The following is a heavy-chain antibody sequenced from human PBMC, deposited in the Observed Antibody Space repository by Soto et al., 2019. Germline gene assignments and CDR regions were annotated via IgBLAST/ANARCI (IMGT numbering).Heavy chain of an antibody. D-gene: IGHD2-15*01. J-gene: IGHJ3*02. CDR2: IYYSGST. CDR1: GGSISSYY. Sequence: QVQLQESGPGLVKPSETLSLTCTVSGGSISSYYWSWIRQPPGKGLEWIGYIYYSGSTNYNPSLKSRVTMAVDTSKNHFSLKLSSVTAADTALYYCARHFSGGSCYYAFDILGQGTMVTVSS. CDR3: ARHFSGGSCYYAFDI. V-gene: IGHV4-59*08.